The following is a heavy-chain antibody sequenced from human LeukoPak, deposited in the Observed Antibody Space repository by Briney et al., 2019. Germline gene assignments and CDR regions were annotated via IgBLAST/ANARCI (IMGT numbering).Heavy chain of an antibody. V-gene: IGHV3-48*03. CDR3: AREGPDMTASHFDY. D-gene: IGHD2-21*02. CDR2: ISSSGSTI. J-gene: IGHJ4*02. Sequence: GGSLRLSCAASGFTFSSYEMNWVRQAPGKGLEWVSYISSSGSTIYYADSVKGRFTVSRDNSKNTLYLQMNSLRAEDTALYYCAREGPDMTASHFDYWGQGTLVTVSS. CDR1: GFTFSSYE.